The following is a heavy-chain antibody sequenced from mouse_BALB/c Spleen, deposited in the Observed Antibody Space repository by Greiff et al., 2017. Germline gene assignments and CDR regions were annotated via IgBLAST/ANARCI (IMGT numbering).Heavy chain of an antibody. CDR2: IYWDDDK. Sequence: QVTLKESGPGILQPSQTLSLTCSFSGFSLSTSGMGVSWIRQPSGKGLEWLAHIYWDDDKRYNPSLKSRLTISKDTSSNQVFLKITSVDTADTATYYCARRQLGLRDWFAYWGQGTLVTVSA. CDR3: ARRQLGLRDWFAY. J-gene: IGHJ3*01. CDR1: GFSLSTSGMG. V-gene: IGHV8-12*01. D-gene: IGHD3-1*01.